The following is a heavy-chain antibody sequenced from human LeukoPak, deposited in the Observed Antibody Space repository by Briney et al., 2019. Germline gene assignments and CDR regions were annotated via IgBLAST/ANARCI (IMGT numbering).Heavy chain of an antibody. Sequence: SQTLSLTCTVSGGSLSSGSYYWSWIRQPAGKGLEWIGRIYTSGSTNYNPSLKSRVTVSVDTSKNQFSLKLSSVTAADTAVYYCARAPYYYDSSGYRRLGAFDIWGQGTMVTVSS. CDR1: GGSLSSGSYY. V-gene: IGHV4-61*02. CDR3: ARAPYYYDSSGYRRLGAFDI. D-gene: IGHD3-22*01. J-gene: IGHJ3*02. CDR2: IYTSGST.